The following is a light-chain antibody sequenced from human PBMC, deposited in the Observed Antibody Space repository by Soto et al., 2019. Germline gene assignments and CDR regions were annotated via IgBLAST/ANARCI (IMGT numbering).Light chain of an antibody. CDR3: QQRSNWPPFT. CDR1: QSVSSY. CDR2: DAS. Sequence: EIVLPQSPATLSLSPGERATLSCRASQSVSSYLAWYQQKPGQAPRLLIYDASNRATGIPARFSGSGSGKDFTLTISSLEPDDFAVYYCQQRSNWPPFTFGPGTKVDIK. V-gene: IGKV3-11*01. J-gene: IGKJ3*01.